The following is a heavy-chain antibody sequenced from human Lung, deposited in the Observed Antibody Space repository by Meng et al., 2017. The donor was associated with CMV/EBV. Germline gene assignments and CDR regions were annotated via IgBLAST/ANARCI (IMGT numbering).Heavy chain of an antibody. CDR1: GFTFSSYS. CDR2: MNYRGSS. V-gene: IGHV4-59*01. J-gene: IGHJ4*02. CDR3: ARDFATGPRGDYFED. D-gene: IGHD3-16*01. Sequence: SCAASGFTFSSYSMNWVRQAPGKGLDWIGFMNYRGSSNYNPSLKSRVTISVDTSKNQFSLKLTSVTAADTAVYYCARDFATGPRGDYFEDWGQGIXVTVSS.